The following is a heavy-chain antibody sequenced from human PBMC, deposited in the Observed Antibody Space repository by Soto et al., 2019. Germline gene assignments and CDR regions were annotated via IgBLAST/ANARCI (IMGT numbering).Heavy chain of an antibody. J-gene: IGHJ6*02. Sequence: GGSLRLSCTASGFTFSSTWMHWVRQAPGRGLVWVSHIYSDGSITAYADSVKGRFTIPRDNARNMMYLQMNSLRVEDTAVYYCATDGSYAQHVWGQGTTVTVSS. CDR2: IYSDGSIT. CDR1: GFTFSSTW. CDR3: ATDGSYAQHV. D-gene: IGHD2-2*01. V-gene: IGHV3-74*01.